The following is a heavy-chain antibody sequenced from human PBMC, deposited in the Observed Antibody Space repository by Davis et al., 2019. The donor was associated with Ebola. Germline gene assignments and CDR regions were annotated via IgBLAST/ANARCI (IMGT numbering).Heavy chain of an antibody. CDR1: GFTVSSNY. V-gene: IGHV3-21*01. CDR2: ISSSSSYI. Sequence: GESLKISCAASGFTVSSNYMSWVRQAPGKGLEWVSSISSSSSYIYYADSVKGRFTISRDNAKNSLYLQMNSLRAEETAVYYCARAQAYDFWSGYYLENYYFDYWGQGTLVTVSS. CDR3: ARAQAYDFWSGYYLENYYFDY. D-gene: IGHD3-3*01. J-gene: IGHJ4*02.